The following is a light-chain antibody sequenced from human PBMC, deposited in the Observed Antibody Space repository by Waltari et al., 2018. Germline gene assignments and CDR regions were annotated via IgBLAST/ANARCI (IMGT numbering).Light chain of an antibody. CDR1: QSVRSNY. CDR2: GAS. J-gene: IGKJ5*01. CDR3: QHYDSSLIT. Sequence: EIVLTQSPGTLSLSPGERATLSCRASQSVRSNYLAWDQQKPGQAPRLLIYGASSRATGIPDRFSGSGAETDFTLTISRLEPEDFAVYYCQHYDSSLITFGQGTRLEIK. V-gene: IGKV3-20*01.